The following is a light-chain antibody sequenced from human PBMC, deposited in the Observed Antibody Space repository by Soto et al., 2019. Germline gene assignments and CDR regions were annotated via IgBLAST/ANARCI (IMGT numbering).Light chain of an antibody. CDR2: SAS. Sequence: DIQMTQSPSSLSASVGDRVTITCRASQSISSYLNWYQQKPGKATKLLIYSASSLQSVVPSRFSGSGSGPDFTLTISSLQPEDFETYYGHQSYRTPRYTFGQGTKLEIK. CDR1: QSISSY. CDR3: HQSYRTPRYT. J-gene: IGKJ2*01. V-gene: IGKV1-39*01.